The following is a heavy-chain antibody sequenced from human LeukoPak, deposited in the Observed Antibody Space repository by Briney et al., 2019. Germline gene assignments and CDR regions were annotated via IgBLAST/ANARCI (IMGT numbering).Heavy chain of an antibody. CDR1: GFAFSSYA. D-gene: IGHD6-13*01. Sequence: PGGSLRLSCAASGFAFSSYAMSWVRQAPGKGLEWVSAISGSGGSTYYADSVKGRLTISRDNSKNTLYLQMNSLRAEDTAVYYCAKDLARAAAGSDYWGQGTLVTVSS. V-gene: IGHV3-23*01. CDR2: ISGSGGST. J-gene: IGHJ4*02. CDR3: AKDLARAAAGSDY.